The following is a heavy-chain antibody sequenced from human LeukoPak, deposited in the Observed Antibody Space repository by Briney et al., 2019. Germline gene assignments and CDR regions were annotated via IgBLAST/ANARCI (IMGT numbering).Heavy chain of an antibody. V-gene: IGHV4-59*11. CDR3: ASAEYSGSYYDFDY. CDR1: GGSISSHY. D-gene: IGHD1-26*01. Sequence: SETLSLMCTVSGGSISSHYWRWIRQPPGKGREWFGYIYYSGRTNYNPSLKSRVTISVDTSKHQFSLKLSSVTAADTAVYYCASAEYSGSYYDFDYWGQGTLVTVSS. J-gene: IGHJ4*02. CDR2: IYYSGRT.